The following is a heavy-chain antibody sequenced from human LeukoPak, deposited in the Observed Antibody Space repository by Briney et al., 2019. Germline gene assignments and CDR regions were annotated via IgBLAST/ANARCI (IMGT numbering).Heavy chain of an antibody. V-gene: IGHV3-30*18. CDR2: ISYDGSNK. D-gene: IGHD6-19*01. Sequence: GRSLRLSCAASGLTFSTYGMHWVRQAPGKGLEWVAVISYDGSNKYYADSVKGRFTISRDNSKNTLYLQMNSLRAEDTGVYYCAKDLSSGSRRAYWGQGTLVTVSS. CDR1: GLTFSTYG. J-gene: IGHJ4*02. CDR3: AKDLSSGSRRAY.